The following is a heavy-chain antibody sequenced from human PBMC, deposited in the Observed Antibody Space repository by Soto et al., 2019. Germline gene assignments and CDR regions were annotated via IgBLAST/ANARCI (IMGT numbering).Heavy chain of an antibody. Sequence: GGSLRLSCTASGFIFSGYSMNWVRQAPGKGLEWVSSISSSSSYIYYADSVKGRFTISRDNAKNSLYLQMNSLRAEDTAVYYCASKLGTLEGGYYYMDVWGKGTTVTVSS. CDR3: ASKLGTLEGGYYYMDV. V-gene: IGHV3-21*01. CDR1: GFIFSGYS. D-gene: IGHD7-27*01. J-gene: IGHJ6*03. CDR2: ISSSSSYI.